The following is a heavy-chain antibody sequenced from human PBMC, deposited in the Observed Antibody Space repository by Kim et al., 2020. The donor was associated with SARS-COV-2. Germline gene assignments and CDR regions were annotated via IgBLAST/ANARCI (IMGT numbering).Heavy chain of an antibody. V-gene: IGHV3-7*03. CDR3: ARDGVLSYTSSWDY. Sequence: GGSLRLSCAASGFTFSSYWMSWVRQAPGKGLEWVANIKEDGSAKQYVDAVKGRFTLSRDNTKNSLYLHMSSLRAEDTAVYYCARDGVLSYTSSWDYWGQGTLVTVSS. CDR2: IKEDGSAK. D-gene: IGHD6-13*01. J-gene: IGHJ4*02. CDR1: GFTFSSYW.